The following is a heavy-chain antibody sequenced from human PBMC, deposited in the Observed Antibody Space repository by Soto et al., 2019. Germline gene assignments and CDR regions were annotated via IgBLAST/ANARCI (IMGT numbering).Heavy chain of an antibody. D-gene: IGHD3-10*01. CDR1: GGPVSSGTKS. CDR2: TYKKGET. J-gene: IGHJ6*02. Sequence: SRNLYIRCTVYGGPVSSGTKSRGWVRQPPGKALEFIGYTYKKGETLLNSSLKSRVTLSMETSKNQFSLTLSSVTAADTAVYCCMKAPDSGDFLGRSVWGPVTTVP. V-gene: IGHV4-61*01. CDR3: MKAPDSGDFLGRSV.